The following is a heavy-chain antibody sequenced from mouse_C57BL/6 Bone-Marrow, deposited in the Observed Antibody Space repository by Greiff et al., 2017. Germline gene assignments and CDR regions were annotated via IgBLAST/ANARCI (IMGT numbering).Heavy chain of an antibody. Sequence: EVQGVESGGGLVQPGGSLSLSCAASGFTFTDYYMSWVRQPPGKALEWLGFIRNKANGYTTEYSASVKGRFTISRDNSQSILYLQMNAMRAEDSATYYCARSRDGYSYARDYWGQGTSVTVSS. D-gene: IGHD2-3*01. J-gene: IGHJ4*01. CDR3: ARSRDGYSYARDY. CDR1: GFTFTDYY. CDR2: IRNKANGYTT. V-gene: IGHV7-3*01.